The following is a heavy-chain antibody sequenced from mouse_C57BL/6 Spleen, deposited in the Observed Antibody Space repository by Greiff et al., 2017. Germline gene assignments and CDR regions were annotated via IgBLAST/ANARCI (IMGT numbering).Heavy chain of an antibody. CDR3: ARVGGHDGVLGAMDY. V-gene: IGHV1-80*01. CDR2: IYPGDGDT. D-gene: IGHD2-3*01. J-gene: IGHJ4*01. CDR1: GYAFSSYW. Sequence: QVQLQQSGAELVKPGASVKISCKASGYAFSSYWMNWVKQRPGKGLEWIGQIYPGDGDTNYNGKFKGKATLTADKSSSTAYLQLSSLTSEDSAVYFCARVGGHDGVLGAMDYWGQGTSVTVSS.